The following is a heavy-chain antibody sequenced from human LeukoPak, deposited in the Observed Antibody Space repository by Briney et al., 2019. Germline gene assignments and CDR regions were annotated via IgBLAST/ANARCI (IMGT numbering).Heavy chain of an antibody. CDR1: GFTFSSYA. J-gene: IGHJ6*02. Sequence: GGSLRLSCAASGFTFSSYAMIWVRQAPGKGLEDVSAISSNGGSTDYANSVKGRFTISRDNSKNTLDLQMGSLRVEDMAVYYCARTSITTMGYYYYGMDVWGQGTTVTVS. CDR2: ISSNGGST. CDR3: ARTSITTMGYYYYGMDV. V-gene: IGHV3-64*01. D-gene: IGHD1-1*01.